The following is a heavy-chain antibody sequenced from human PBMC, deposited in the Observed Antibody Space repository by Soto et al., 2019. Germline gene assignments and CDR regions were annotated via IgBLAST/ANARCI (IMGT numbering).Heavy chain of an antibody. Sequence: QVQLVQSGAEVKKPGSSVKVSCKASGGTFSSYAFSWVRQAPGQGLEWMGGIIPIFGTANYAQKFQGRVTITADESTSTAYMELSSLRSEDTAVYYCASRRSGSYYHYYYYYGMDVWGQGTTVTVSS. CDR1: GGTFSSYA. D-gene: IGHD1-26*01. J-gene: IGHJ6*02. V-gene: IGHV1-69*01. CDR3: ASRRSGSYYHYYYYYGMDV. CDR2: IIPIFGTA.